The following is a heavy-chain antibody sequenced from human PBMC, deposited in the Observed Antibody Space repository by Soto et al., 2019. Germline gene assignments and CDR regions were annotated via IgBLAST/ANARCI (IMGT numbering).Heavy chain of an antibody. CDR3: ARDPYCGVDCYHDAFDI. D-gene: IGHD2-21*02. Sequence: QVQLVQSGAEVKKPGASVKVSCKASGYTFTSYGISWVRQAPGQGLEWMGRISAYNGNTNYAQKLQGRVTMTTDTSTSRAYMELRSLRSDDTAVYYCARDPYCGVDCYHDAFDIWGQGTMVTVAS. CDR2: ISAYNGNT. CDR1: GYTFTSYG. V-gene: IGHV1-18*01. J-gene: IGHJ3*02.